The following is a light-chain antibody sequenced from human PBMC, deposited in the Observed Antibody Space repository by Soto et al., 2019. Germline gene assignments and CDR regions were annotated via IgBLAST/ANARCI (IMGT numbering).Light chain of an antibody. CDR1: QSFSNNY. CDR2: GAS. Sequence: EIVLTQSPGTLSLSPGERATLSCRPSQSFSNNYLAWYQQKPGQAPRLLIYGASNRATGIPDRFSGSGSGTDFTLTISRLEPEDFAVYYCQQYGSSGTFGQGTKVDI. J-gene: IGKJ1*01. CDR3: QQYGSSGT. V-gene: IGKV3-20*01.